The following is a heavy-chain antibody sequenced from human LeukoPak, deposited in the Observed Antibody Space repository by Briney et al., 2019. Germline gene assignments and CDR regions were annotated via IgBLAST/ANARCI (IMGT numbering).Heavy chain of an antibody. CDR3: ATTSLIYGYSSALQG. CDR1: GGTFSCYA. D-gene: IGHD6-25*01. V-gene: IGHV1-69*06. Sequence: ASVKVSCKASGGTFSCYAISWVRQAPGQGLEWMGGIIPIFGTANYAQKFQGRVTITADKSTSTAYMGLSSLRSEDTAVYYCATTSLIYGYSSALQGWGQGTLVTVSS. J-gene: IGHJ4*02. CDR2: IIPIFGTA.